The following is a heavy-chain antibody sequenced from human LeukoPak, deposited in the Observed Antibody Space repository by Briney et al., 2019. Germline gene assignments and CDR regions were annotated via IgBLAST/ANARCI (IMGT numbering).Heavy chain of an antibody. Sequence: GGSLRLSCAASGFTFSSYGMHWVRQAPGKGLEWVAVISYDGSNKYYADSVKGRFTISRDNSKNTLYLQMNSLRAEDTAVYYCARTLLYYYDSSGYLLDAFDIWGQGTMVTVSS. CDR1: GFTFSSYG. CDR2: ISYDGSNK. D-gene: IGHD3-22*01. J-gene: IGHJ3*02. V-gene: IGHV3-30*03. CDR3: ARTLLYYYDSSGYLLDAFDI.